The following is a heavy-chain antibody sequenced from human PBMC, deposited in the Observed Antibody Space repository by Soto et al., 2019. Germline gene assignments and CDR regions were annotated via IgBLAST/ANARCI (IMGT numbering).Heavy chain of an antibody. D-gene: IGHD3-10*01. V-gene: IGHV2-5*02. J-gene: IGHJ4*02. CDR1: GFSLSTSGVG. CDR3: AHRRYITMVRGVIPFDY. CDR2: IYWDDDK. Sequence: QITLKESGPTLVKPTQTLTLTCTFSGFSLSTSGVGVGWIRQPPGKALEWLALIYWDDDKRYSPSLKSRLTITKXXSXNXXVLTMTNMDPVDTATYYCAHRRYITMVRGVIPFDYWGQGTLVTVSS.